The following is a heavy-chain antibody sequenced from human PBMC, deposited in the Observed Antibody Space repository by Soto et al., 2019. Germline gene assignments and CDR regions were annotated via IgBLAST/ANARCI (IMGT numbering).Heavy chain of an antibody. CDR2: IHSSGSS. Sequence: QVHLQESGPGLVKPSETLSLTCTVSGGSISGFHWSWIRQPPGKGLEGFGYIHSSGSSNYNPSPESPVTMSVDTSKDQFYLNLSSVTAADTAVYYCAKYMRDAGTFYFDYWGQGTLVTASS. CDR1: GGSISGFH. V-gene: IGHV4-59*01. D-gene: IGHD3-16*01. CDR3: AKYMRDAGTFYFDY. J-gene: IGHJ4*02.